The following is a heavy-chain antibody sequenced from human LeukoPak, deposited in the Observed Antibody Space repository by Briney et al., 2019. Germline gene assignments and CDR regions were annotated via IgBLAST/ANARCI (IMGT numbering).Heavy chain of an antibody. V-gene: IGHV4-4*02. CDR1: GGSISSSNW. D-gene: IGHD3-10*01. Sequence: SETLSLTCAVSGGSISSSNWWSWVRQPPGKGLEWLGEIYHSGSTNYNPSLKSRVTISVDKSKNQFSLKLSSVTAADTAVYYCARHGSGSHANAFDIWGQGTMVTVSS. CDR3: ARHGSGSHANAFDI. J-gene: IGHJ3*02. CDR2: IYHSGST.